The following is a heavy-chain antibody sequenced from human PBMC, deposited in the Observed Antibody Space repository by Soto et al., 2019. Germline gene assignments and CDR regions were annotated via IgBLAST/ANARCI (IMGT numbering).Heavy chain of an antibody. D-gene: IGHD5-18*01. CDR2: ISNSGST. CDR1: GGSVTSDEDY. V-gene: IGHV4-30-4*01. Sequence: SETLSLTCTGSGGSVTSDEDYWTWIRQSPGKGLEWIGYISNSGSTGYNPSLKTRLSMSVDRSKNQFTLRLTSVTAADTAVYFCATESGSTYGYFDHWGQGTQVTVSS. J-gene: IGHJ4*02. CDR3: ATESGSTYGYFDH.